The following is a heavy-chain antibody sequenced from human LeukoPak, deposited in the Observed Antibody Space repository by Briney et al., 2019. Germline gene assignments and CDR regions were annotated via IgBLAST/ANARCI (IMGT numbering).Heavy chain of an antibody. Sequence: GGSLRLSCAASGFTFSSYSMNWVRQAPGKGLEWVSYISSSSSTIYYADSVKGRFTISRDNSKNTLYLQMNSLRAEDTAVYYCAKGLARYCSSTSCYAPFDYWGQGTLVTVSS. V-gene: IGHV3-48*01. CDR2: ISSSSSTI. CDR1: GFTFSSYS. D-gene: IGHD2-2*01. J-gene: IGHJ4*02. CDR3: AKGLARYCSSTSCYAPFDY.